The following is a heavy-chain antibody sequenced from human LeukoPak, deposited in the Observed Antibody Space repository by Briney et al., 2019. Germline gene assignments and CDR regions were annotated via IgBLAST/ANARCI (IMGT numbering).Heavy chain of an antibody. CDR3: TRGSYGDYDY. D-gene: IGHD4-17*01. CDR2: ISTSGVGT. V-gene: IGHV3-23*05. J-gene: IGHJ4*02. CDR1: GSTFTNYA. Sequence: GGSLRLSCAASGSTFTNYAMSWVRQAPGKGLEWVSAISTSGVGTYYADSVKGRFTISRDNSKSTLYLQMNSLRAEDTAIYYCTRGSYGDYDYWGQGTLVTVSS.